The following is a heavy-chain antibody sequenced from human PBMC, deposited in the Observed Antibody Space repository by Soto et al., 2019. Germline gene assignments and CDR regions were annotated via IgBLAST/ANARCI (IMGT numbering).Heavy chain of an antibody. Sequence: QVQLVQSGGEVKKPGASVTVSCKASGYTFINYHITWGRQAPGQGLEWMAWINTYNGMTDYAQRFQGRVTMTRDTSRSTAYMELRNLGSDDTAVYFFAKSPRGEMATDWGQGTLVTVSS. CDR1: GYTFINYH. D-gene: IGHD5-12*01. CDR2: INTYNGMT. J-gene: IGHJ4*02. V-gene: IGHV1-18*01. CDR3: AKSPRGEMATD.